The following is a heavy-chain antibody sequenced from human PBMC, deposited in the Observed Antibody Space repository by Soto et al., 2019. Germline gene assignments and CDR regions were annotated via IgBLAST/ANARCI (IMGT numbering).Heavy chain of an antibody. J-gene: IGHJ5*02. CDR3: ARDFLSGKP. Sequence: SETLSLTCTVSGGSISSSSHYWGWIRQPPGKGLEWIGSIYYSGSTYNPSFKSRITISVDTSKNQFSLKLSSVTAADTAVYYCARDFLSGKPWGQGTLVTVSS. CDR2: IYYSGST. D-gene: IGHD3-10*01. V-gene: IGHV4-39*02. CDR1: GGSISSSSHY.